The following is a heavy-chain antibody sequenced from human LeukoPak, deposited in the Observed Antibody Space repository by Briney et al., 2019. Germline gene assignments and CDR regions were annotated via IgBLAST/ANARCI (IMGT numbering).Heavy chain of an antibody. J-gene: IGHJ5*02. D-gene: IGHD3-3*01. CDR1: GGSISTYY. V-gene: IGHV4-59*12. Sequence: SETLSLTCTVSGGSISTYYWSWIRQPPGKGLEWIGSIYYSGSTNYNPSLKSRVTISVDTSKNQFSLKLSSVTAADTAVYYCARAVFGVVINWFDPWGQGTLVTVSS. CDR2: IYYSGST. CDR3: ARAVFGVVINWFDP.